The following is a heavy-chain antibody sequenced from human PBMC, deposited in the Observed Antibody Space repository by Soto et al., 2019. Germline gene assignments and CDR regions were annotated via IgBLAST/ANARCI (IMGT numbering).Heavy chain of an antibody. D-gene: IGHD3-10*01. CDR1: GGTVGSNC. V-gene: IGHV3-53*01. J-gene: IGHJ4*02. Sequence: RVSCGAVGGTVGSNCRSRVIQEQGKGLEWVSVIYSGGSTYYADSVKGRFTISRDNSKNTLYLQMNSLRAEDTAVYYCPRGYYGSGSSLGFDYWGQGTLVTVSS. CDR2: IYSGGST. CDR3: PRGYYGSGSSLGFDY.